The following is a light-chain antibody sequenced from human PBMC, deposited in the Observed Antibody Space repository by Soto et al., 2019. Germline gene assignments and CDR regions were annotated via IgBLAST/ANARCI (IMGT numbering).Light chain of an antibody. CDR3: SSYTSSSTLG. CDR1: SSDVGGYNY. CDR2: EVS. J-gene: IGLJ1*01. Sequence: QSALTQPASVSGSPGQSITISCTGTSSDVGGYNYVSWYQQHPGKAPKLMIYEVSNRPSGVSNRFSGSKSGSTASLTISGLQAEDEADYYCSSYTSSSTLGFGTGTKLTVL. V-gene: IGLV2-14*01.